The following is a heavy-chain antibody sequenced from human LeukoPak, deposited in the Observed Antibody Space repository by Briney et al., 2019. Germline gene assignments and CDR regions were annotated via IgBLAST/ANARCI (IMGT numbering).Heavy chain of an antibody. D-gene: IGHD5-18*01. Sequence: ASVKVSCKASGYTFTSYYMHWVRQAPGQGLEWMGIINPSGGSTSYAQKFQGRVTMTRDTSTSTVYMELSSLRSEDTAVYYCARGGYSPSSTVLFWYFDLWGRGTLVTVSS. J-gene: IGHJ2*01. CDR3: ARGGYSPSSTVLFWYFDL. V-gene: IGHV1-46*01. CDR1: GYTFTSYY. CDR2: INPSGGST.